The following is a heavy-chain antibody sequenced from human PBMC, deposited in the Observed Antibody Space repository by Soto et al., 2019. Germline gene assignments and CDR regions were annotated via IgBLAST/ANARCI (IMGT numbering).Heavy chain of an antibody. CDR2: ITPTLNIA. J-gene: IGHJ4*02. D-gene: IGHD1-26*01. Sequence: QLQLVQSGAEVREPGSSVKVSCKASRGTFSSYTVIWVRQAPGQGLEWMGGITPTLNIAKYAEKFQGRVTITADESTSTVNMHLSSLRSEDTAVYFCARGYYSGSNPSSYDYWGQGTLVAVSS. V-gene: IGHV1-69*01. CDR1: RGTFSSYT. CDR3: ARGYYSGSNPSSYDY.